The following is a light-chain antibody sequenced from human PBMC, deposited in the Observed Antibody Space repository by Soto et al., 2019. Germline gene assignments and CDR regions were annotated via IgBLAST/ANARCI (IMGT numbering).Light chain of an antibody. CDR1: PSIRND. V-gene: IGKV1-17*01. CDR3: QHHNSYLALT. Sequence: DIQMTQAPSSLSASVGDRVTITCRASPSIRNDLCWYQQKQGKAPKRLIYAASTLQNGVPSRFSCSGSGTEFTLTISSLQPEDFATYYCQHHNSYLALTFGGGTKVEIK. J-gene: IGKJ4*01. CDR2: AAS.